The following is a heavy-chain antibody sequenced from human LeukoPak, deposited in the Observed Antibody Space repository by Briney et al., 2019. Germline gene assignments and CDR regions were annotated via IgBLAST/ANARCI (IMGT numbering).Heavy chain of an antibody. CDR3: ARDVGYCSGGSCYSPPYYYYYYMDV. Sequence: SVTVSCKASGGTFSSYAISWVRQAPGQGPEWMGGIIPIFGTANYAQKFQGRVTITTDESTSTAYMELSSLRSENTAVYYCARDVGYCSGGSCYSPPYYYYYYMDVWGKGTTVTVSS. V-gene: IGHV1-69*05. CDR1: GGTFSSYA. D-gene: IGHD2-15*01. CDR2: IIPIFGTA. J-gene: IGHJ6*03.